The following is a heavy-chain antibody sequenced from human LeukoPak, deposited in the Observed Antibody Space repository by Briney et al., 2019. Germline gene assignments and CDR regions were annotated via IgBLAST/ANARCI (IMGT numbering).Heavy chain of an antibody. CDR3: ARDPAITMIVVVSAFDI. V-gene: IGHV4-39*07. CDR1: GGSISSSSYY. CDR2: IYYSGST. J-gene: IGHJ3*02. Sequence: SETLSLTCTVSGGSISSSSYYWGWIRQPPGKGLEWIGSIYYSGSTYYNPSLKSRVTISVGTSKNQFSLKLSSVTAADTAVYYCARDPAITMIVVVSAFDIWGQGTMVTVSS. D-gene: IGHD3-22*01.